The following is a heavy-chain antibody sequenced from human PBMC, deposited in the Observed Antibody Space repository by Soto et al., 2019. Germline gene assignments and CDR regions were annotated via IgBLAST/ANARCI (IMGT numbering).Heavy chain of an antibody. Sequence: ASVKVSCKASGYTFTSYYMHWVRQAPGQGLEWMGIIRPNNGNTTYAQKFQGRVTMTRDTSTSTVYMELSSLRSDDTAVYYCARDGYYYDSSGYYYYYWGQGTLVTVSS. CDR2: IRPNNGNT. D-gene: IGHD3-22*01. CDR3: ARDGYYYDSSGYYYYY. V-gene: IGHV1-46*01. CDR1: GYTFTSYY. J-gene: IGHJ4*02.